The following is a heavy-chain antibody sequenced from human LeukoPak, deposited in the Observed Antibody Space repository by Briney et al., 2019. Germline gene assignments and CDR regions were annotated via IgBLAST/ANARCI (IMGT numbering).Heavy chain of an antibody. Sequence: SETLSLTCTVSGGSISSYYWSWIRQPPGRGLEWIGYIYYSGSTNYNPSLKSRVTISVDTSKNQFSLKLSSVTAADTAVYYCASSPSYCSGGSCYPNWFDPWGQGTLVTVSS. CDR2: IYYSGST. D-gene: IGHD2-15*01. CDR1: GGSISSYY. J-gene: IGHJ5*02. CDR3: ASSPSYCSGGSCYPNWFDP. V-gene: IGHV4-59*01.